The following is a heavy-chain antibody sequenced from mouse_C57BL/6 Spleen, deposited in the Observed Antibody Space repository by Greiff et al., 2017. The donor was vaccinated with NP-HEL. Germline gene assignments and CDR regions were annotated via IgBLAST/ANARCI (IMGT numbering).Heavy chain of an antibody. CDR1: GYTFTSYG. J-gene: IGHJ2*01. D-gene: IGHD4-1*01. Sequence: QVHVKQSGAELARPGASVKLSCKASGYTFTSYGISWVKQRTGQGLEWIGEIYPRSGNTYYNEKFKGKATLTADKSSSTAYMELRSLTSEDSAVYFCARSATGTFDYWGQGTTLTVSS. V-gene: IGHV1-81*01. CDR2: IYPRSGNT. CDR3: ARSATGTFDY.